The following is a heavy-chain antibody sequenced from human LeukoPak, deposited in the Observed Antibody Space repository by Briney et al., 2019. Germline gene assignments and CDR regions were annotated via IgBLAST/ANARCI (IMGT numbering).Heavy chain of an antibody. V-gene: IGHV3-74*01. CDR1: GFTFSSYW. D-gene: IGHD3-3*01. Sequence: GGSLRLSCAASGFTFSSYWMHWVRQVPGKGLVWVSRIKTDGSSTNYADSVKGRFTISRDNSKNTLYLEMNSLRAEDTAVYYCAKDFWEMSTSDYWGQGTLVTVSS. CDR3: AKDFWEMSTSDY. CDR2: IKTDGSST. J-gene: IGHJ4*02.